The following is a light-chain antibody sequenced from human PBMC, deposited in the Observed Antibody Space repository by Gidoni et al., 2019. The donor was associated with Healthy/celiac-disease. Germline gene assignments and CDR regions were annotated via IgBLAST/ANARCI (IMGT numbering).Light chain of an antibody. CDR1: QSVSSY. CDR3: QQRNT. V-gene: IGKV3-11*01. J-gene: IGKJ3*01. CDR2: DAS. Sequence: EIVLTQSPATLSLSPGERATLSCRASQSVSSYLAWYQQKPGQAPRLLIYDASNRATGIPARFSGSGSGTDFTLTISSLEPEDFAVYYCQQRNTFXPGTKVDIK.